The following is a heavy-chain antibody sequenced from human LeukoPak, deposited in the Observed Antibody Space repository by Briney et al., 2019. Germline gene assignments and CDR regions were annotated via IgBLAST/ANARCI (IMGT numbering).Heavy chain of an antibody. J-gene: IGHJ5*02. D-gene: IGHD3-10*01. Sequence: ASVKVSCKASGGTFSSQPISWVRQAPGQGLEWMGGIIPILGTADYAQKFQGRVTITADGSTTTAYMELSSLRSDDTAVYYCTGGGETDSDWFDPWGQGTLVTVSS. CDR3: TGGGETDSDWFDP. V-gene: IGHV1-69*01. CDR2: IIPILGTA. CDR1: GGTFSSQP.